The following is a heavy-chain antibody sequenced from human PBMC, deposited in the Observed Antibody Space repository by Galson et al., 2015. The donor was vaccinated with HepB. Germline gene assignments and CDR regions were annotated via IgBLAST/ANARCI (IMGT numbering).Heavy chain of an antibody. V-gene: IGHV1-69*13. CDR2: IIPIFGRA. CDR3: ARHLYSGRYYSYFDY. J-gene: IGHJ4*02. Sequence: SVKVSCKASGGTFSTYAISWVRQAPGQGLEWMGGIIPIFGRANYAKKFQGRVTITADESTSTAYMELSSLRSDDTAIYYCARHLYSGRYYSYFDYWAREPWSPSPQ. D-gene: IGHD3-10*02. CDR1: GGTFSTYA.